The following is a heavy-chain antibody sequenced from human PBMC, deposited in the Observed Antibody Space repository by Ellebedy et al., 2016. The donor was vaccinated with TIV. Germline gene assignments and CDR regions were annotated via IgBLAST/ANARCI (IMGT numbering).Heavy chain of an antibody. Sequence: PGGSLRLSCAASGFTFSDHWMSWVRQAPGKGPEWVANIRPDGIDKNYVDSVRGRFTISRDNAGTSLYLQMNSLRVDDTAVYYCVGPHWLVYSWGQGTLVTVSS. D-gene: IGHD6-19*01. CDR1: GFTFSDHW. CDR3: VGPHWLVYS. V-gene: IGHV3-7*03. J-gene: IGHJ5*02. CDR2: IRPDGIDK.